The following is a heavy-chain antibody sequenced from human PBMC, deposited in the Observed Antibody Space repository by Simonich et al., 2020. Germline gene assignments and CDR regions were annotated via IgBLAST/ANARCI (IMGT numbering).Heavy chain of an antibody. D-gene: IGHD6-6*01. Sequence: QVQLVQSGAEVKKPGASVKVSCKASGYTFTGYYMHWVRQAPGKGLEGMGWTNPNSGGTNYAQKFKGRVTMTRDTSISTAYMELSRLRSDDTAVYYCARARLYSSSHAFDIWGQGTMVTVSS. CDR2: TNPNSGGT. CDR3: ARARLYSSSHAFDI. CDR1: GYTFTGYY. J-gene: IGHJ3*02. V-gene: IGHV1-2*02.